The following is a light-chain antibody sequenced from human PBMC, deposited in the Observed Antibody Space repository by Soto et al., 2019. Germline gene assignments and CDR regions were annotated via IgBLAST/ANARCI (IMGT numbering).Light chain of an antibody. V-gene: IGKV3-20*01. CDR2: GAS. CDR3: QHYGTSPWT. Sequence: EIVLTQSPGTLSLSPGERATLSCRASQSVSSSFLAWYQQKPGQAPRLLIYGASSRAPGIPDRFSGSGSGTDFTLTISRLEPEAFAVYYCQHYGTSPWTYGQGTKVDIK. J-gene: IGKJ1*01. CDR1: QSVSSSF.